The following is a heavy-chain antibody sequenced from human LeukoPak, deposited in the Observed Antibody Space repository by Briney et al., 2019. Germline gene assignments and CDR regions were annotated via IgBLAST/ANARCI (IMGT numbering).Heavy chain of an antibody. CDR2: INHSGST. V-gene: IGHV4-34*01. CDR3: ARGYGYGKTPRGGAGNWFDP. CDR1: GGSFSGYY. D-gene: IGHD5-12*01. Sequence: PSETLSLTCAVYGGSFSGYYWSWIRQPPGKGLEWIGEINHSGSTNYNPSLKSRVTISVDTSKNQFSLKLSSVTAADTAVYYCARGYGYGKTPRGGAGNWFDPWGQGTLVTVSS. J-gene: IGHJ5*02.